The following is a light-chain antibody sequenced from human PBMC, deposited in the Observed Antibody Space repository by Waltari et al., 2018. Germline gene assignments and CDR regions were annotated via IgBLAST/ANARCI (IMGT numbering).Light chain of an antibody. Sequence: EIVMTQTPLPLSVTPGKTASFFCTLSQSLLDSNGKTYLYWYLQKPGQPPQLLIYEVSNRFPGVPDRFSGSGSGTDFALKISRVEAEDVGVYYCMQSIELPRTFGQGTKVEIK. J-gene: IGKJ1*01. CDR2: EVS. CDR1: QSLLDSNGKTY. V-gene: IGKV2D-29*01. CDR3: MQSIELPRT.